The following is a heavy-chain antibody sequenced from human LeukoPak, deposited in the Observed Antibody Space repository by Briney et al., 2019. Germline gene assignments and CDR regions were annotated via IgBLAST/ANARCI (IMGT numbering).Heavy chain of an antibody. CDR3: ANLITIFGVVTPLDY. Sequence: GGSLRLSCAASGFTFNNYAMSWVRQAPGKGPEWVSAISGSGDTTYYADSVRGRFTISRDNSKNTLYLQMNSLRAEDSAVYYCANLITIFGVVTPLDYWGQGTLVTVSS. CDR1: GFTFNNYA. J-gene: IGHJ4*02. D-gene: IGHD3-3*01. CDR2: ISGSGDTT. V-gene: IGHV3-23*01.